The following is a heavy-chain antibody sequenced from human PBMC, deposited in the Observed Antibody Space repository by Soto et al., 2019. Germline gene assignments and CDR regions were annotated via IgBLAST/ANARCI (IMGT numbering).Heavy chain of an antibody. V-gene: IGHV3-23*01. J-gene: IGHJ3*02. CDR1: GFTFSSYA. CDR3: AKDRYDSSGYYLSTFDI. CDR2: ISGSGGST. Sequence: GGSLRLSCASSGFTFSSYAMSWVRQAPGKGLEWVSAISGSGGSTYYADSVKGRFTISRDNSKNTLYLQMNSLRAEDTAVYYCAKDRYDSSGYYLSTFDIWGQGTMVTV. D-gene: IGHD3-22*01.